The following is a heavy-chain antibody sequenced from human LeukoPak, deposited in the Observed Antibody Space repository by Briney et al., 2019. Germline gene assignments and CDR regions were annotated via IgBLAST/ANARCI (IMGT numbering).Heavy chain of an antibody. CDR2: IYPGDSDT. J-gene: IGHJ4*02. CDR1: GYSFTSYW. Sequence: RGESLKISCKGSGYSFTSYWIGWVRQMPGKGLEWMGIIYPGDSDTRYSPSFQGQVTISADKSISTAYPQWSSLKASDTAMYYCARRYYYGSGSKYYFDYWGQGTLVTVSS. V-gene: IGHV5-51*01. D-gene: IGHD3-10*01. CDR3: ARRYYYGSGSKYYFDY.